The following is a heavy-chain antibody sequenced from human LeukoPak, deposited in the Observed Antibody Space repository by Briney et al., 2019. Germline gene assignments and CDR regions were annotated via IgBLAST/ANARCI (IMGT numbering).Heavy chain of an antibody. V-gene: IGHV3-23*01. D-gene: IGHD5-24*01. Sequence: GASLRLSCAASGFTFSRYAMSWVRQAPGKGLEWVSTISGSGGYTYSADSVKGRFTISRDNSKNTLYLQMHSLRAEDTAVYYCAKEGEMATTAAYFGYWGQGALVTVSS. CDR1: GFTFSRYA. CDR3: AKEGEMATTAAYFGY. J-gene: IGHJ4*02. CDR2: ISGSGGYT.